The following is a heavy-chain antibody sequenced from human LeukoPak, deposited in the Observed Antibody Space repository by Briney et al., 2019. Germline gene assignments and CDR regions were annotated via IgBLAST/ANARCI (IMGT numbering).Heavy chain of an antibody. CDR1: GGSISSYY. CDR3: ASTYYFDDSGYSRFDY. Sequence: SETLSLTCTVPGGSISSYYWSWIRKPPGKGLESFGYIYYSGSTNYNPSLKSRVTISVDTSKNQFSLKLSSVTAADTAVYYCASTYYFDDSGYSRFDYWGQGTLVTVSS. V-gene: IGHV4-59*08. CDR2: IYYSGST. D-gene: IGHD3-22*01. J-gene: IGHJ4*02.